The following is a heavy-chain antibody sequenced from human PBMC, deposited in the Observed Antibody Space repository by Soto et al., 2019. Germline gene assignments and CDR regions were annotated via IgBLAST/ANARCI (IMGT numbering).Heavy chain of an antibody. D-gene: IGHD3-10*01. J-gene: IGHJ4*02. V-gene: IGHV3-33*05. CDR2: IEYDGTHK. CDR3: ARVSEVDYGSGRYYNPLDF. Sequence: GGSLRLSCAASGFTFSTYGMHWVRQAPGLGLEWVAVIEYDGTHKYYGDSVKGRFTISRDNSKNSLYLQMNSLRADDTAIYYGARVSEVDYGSGRYYNPLDFWGQGTLVTVSS. CDR1: GFTFSTYG.